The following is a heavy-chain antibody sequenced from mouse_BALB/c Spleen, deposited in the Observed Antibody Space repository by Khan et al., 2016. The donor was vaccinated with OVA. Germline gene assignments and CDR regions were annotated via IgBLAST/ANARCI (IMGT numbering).Heavy chain of an antibody. D-gene: IGHD1-1*01. J-gene: IGHJ2*02. Sequence: EVQLQESGPGLVKPSQSLSLTCTVTGYSITSAYAWNWIRQFPGNKLEWMGFISYSGNTKYNPSLKSRFSITRDTSKNQFFLPLNSVTTEDTATYYCARVYGGDFDYWGQGTSLTVSS. CDR3: ARVYGGDFDY. CDR1: GYSITSAYA. V-gene: IGHV3-2*02. CDR2: ISYSGNT.